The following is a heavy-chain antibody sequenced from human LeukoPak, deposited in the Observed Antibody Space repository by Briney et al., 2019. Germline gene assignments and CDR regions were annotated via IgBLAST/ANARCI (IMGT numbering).Heavy chain of an antibody. D-gene: IGHD1-26*01. CDR2: ISSTSSYI. J-gene: IGHJ1*01. CDR3: ARDREMGPTTKKFQH. V-gene: IGHV3-21*01. CDR1: GFTFSSYS. Sequence: TGGSLRLSCAASGFTFSSYSMNWVRQAPGKGLEWVSSISSTSSYIYYADSVKGRFTISRDNAKNSLYLQMNSLRAEDTAVYYCARDREMGPTTKKFQHWGQGTLVTVSS.